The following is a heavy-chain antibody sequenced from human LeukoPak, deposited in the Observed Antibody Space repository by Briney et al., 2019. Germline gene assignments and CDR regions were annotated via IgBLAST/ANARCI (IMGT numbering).Heavy chain of an antibody. Sequence: GRSLRLSCAASGFTFSSYGMHWVRQAPGKGLEWVAVISYDGSNKYYADSVKGRFTISRDNSKNTLYLQMNSLRAEDTAVYYSANGDYSYFDYWGQGTLVTVSS. V-gene: IGHV3-30*18. CDR3: ANGDYSYFDY. CDR1: GFTFSSYG. J-gene: IGHJ4*02. CDR2: ISYDGSNK. D-gene: IGHD4-17*01.